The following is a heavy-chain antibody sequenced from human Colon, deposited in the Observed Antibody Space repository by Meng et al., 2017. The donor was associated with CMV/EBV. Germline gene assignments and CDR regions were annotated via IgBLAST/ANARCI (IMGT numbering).Heavy chain of an antibody. V-gene: IGHV4-34*01. J-gene: IGHJ4*02. CDR1: GESFTEYY. Sequence: GSLRLSCTVSGESFTEYYWAWIRQPPGKGLEWIGEINHNGRNKYNPSLESRVTLSVDTSKKQFSLKLSSVTAADTAVYYCARVVYYGSGSFKWGQGTLVTVSS. CDR3: ARVVYYGSGSFK. D-gene: IGHD3-10*01. CDR2: INHNGRN.